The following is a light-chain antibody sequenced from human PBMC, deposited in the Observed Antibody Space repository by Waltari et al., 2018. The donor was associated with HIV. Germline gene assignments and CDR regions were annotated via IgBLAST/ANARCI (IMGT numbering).Light chain of an antibody. Sequence: QPALTQSRSVSVSPGQSITISCTGTSNDVGAYNYVSWYQQHPGRAPKFLIFDLNRRPSGVPDRFSASKSGNTASLTISGLQAEDEADYYCCSSAGRYTFVFGTGTKVTVL. CDR1: SNDVGAYNY. V-gene: IGLV2-11*01. CDR3: CSSAGRYTFV. J-gene: IGLJ1*01. CDR2: DLN.